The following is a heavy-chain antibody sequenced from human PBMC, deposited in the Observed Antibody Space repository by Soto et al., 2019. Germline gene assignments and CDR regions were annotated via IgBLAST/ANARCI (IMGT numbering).Heavy chain of an antibody. Sequence: ETLSLTCTVSGVSISSYYWSCIRQPPGTRLERIVCIYYRGSTNYNPSLKRRATVSVDTYKTQFSLKLSSVTAADPAAYYCARGSTWIQLCAYYFDYWGQGTLVTVSS. V-gene: IGHV4-59*01. CDR1: GVSISSYY. D-gene: IGHD5-18*01. CDR2: IYYRGST. J-gene: IGHJ4*02. CDR3: ARGSTWIQLCAYYFDY.